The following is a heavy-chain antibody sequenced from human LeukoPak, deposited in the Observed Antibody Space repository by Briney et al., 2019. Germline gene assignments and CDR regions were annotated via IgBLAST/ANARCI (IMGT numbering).Heavy chain of an antibody. CDR3: ARDGGSYYFDY. CDR1: GFTFSSYS. J-gene: IGHJ4*02. CDR2: ISSSSSYI. V-gene: IGHV3-21*01. Sequence: GGSLRLSCAASGFTFSSYSMNWVRQAPGKGLEWVSSISSSSSYIYYADSVKGRFTISRDNAKNSLYLQMNSLRAEDTAVYYCARDGGSYYFDYWGQGTLVTVSS. D-gene: IGHD1-26*01.